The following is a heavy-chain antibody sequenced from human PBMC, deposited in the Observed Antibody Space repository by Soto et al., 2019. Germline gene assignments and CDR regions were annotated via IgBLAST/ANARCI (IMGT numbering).Heavy chain of an antibody. CDR1: GGSISSSSYY. Sequence: PSETLSLTCTVSGGSISSSSYYWGWIRQPPGKGLEWIGSIYYSGSTYYNQSLKSRVTISVDTSKNQFSLKLSSVTAADTAVYYCARHHSEGYDFWSGYSGIPYNWFDPWGQGTLVTVSS. CDR3: ARHHSEGYDFWSGYSGIPYNWFDP. V-gene: IGHV4-39*01. J-gene: IGHJ5*02. CDR2: IYYSGST. D-gene: IGHD3-3*01.